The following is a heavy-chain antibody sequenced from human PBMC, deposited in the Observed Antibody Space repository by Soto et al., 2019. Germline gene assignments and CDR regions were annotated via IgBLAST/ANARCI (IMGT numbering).Heavy chain of an antibody. V-gene: IGHV3-15*01. CDR2: IKSNIDGGTT. D-gene: IGHD3-22*01. Sequence: EVQLVESGGGLAKPGGSLRLSCAASGFTFRNAWMSWVRQAPGKGLEWIGRIKSNIDGGTTDYDAPVKGRFTISRDDSKNTLYLQMNSLKTADTAVYYCIIVVVDRSVPLGLGFWGQGTLVTVSS. J-gene: IGHJ4*02. CDR1: GFTFRNAW. CDR3: IIVVVDRSVPLGLGF.